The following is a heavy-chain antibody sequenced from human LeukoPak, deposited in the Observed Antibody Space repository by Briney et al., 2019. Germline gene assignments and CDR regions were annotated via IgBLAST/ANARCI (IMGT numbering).Heavy chain of an antibody. CDR1: GYTFTSYG. Sequence: GASVKVSCKASGYTFTSYGISWVRQAPGQGLEWMGWISAYSGNTNYAQKLQGRVTMTTDTSTRTAYMELRSLRSDDTAVYYCARGGYDILTGSYYFDYWGQGTLVTVSS. CDR3: ARGGYDILTGSYYFDY. D-gene: IGHD3-9*01. CDR2: ISAYSGNT. J-gene: IGHJ4*02. V-gene: IGHV1-18*04.